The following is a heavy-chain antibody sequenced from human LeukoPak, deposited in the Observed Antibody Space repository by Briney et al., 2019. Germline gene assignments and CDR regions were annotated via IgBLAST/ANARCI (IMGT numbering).Heavy chain of an antibody. CDR3: ARDPYSSSWYPYFDY. CDR2: IYDTGIT. J-gene: IGHJ4*02. CDR1: GGSISGYY. V-gene: IGHV4-59*13. D-gene: IGHD6-13*01. Sequence: PSETLSLTCTVSGGSISGYYWSWIRQPPGKGLEWIGYIYDTGITNYNPSLKSRVTISIDTSKNQFSLMLSSVTAADTAVYYCARDPYSSSWYPYFDYWGQGTLVTVSS.